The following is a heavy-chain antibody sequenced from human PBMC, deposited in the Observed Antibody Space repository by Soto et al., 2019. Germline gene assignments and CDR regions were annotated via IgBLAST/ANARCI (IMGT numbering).Heavy chain of an antibody. CDR2: VNAFNGKR. V-gene: IGHV1-18*01. CDR1: GFTFTSYG. CDR3: ARDDDFWGGSLLQ. J-gene: IGHJ4*02. Sequence: QGQLVQSGPELKNPGASVKVACKASGFTFTSYGFSWVRQAPGQGLEWMGWVNAFNGKRNYAHNLQGRVTMTTDTSTSTAYMELRSLRSDDTAFSYFARDDDFWGGSLLQWGQGTRITVSS. D-gene: IGHD3-3*01.